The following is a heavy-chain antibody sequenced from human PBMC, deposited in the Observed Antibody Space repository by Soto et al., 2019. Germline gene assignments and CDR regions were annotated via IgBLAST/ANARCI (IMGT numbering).Heavy chain of an antibody. CDR2: INPNSGGT. Sequence: ASVKVSCKASGYTFTGYYMHWVRQAPGQGLEWMGWINPNSGGTNYAQKFQGRVTMTRDTSISTAYMELSRLRSDDTAVYYCARGGGALEWFYYYGMDGWGQGTTVTVSS. V-gene: IGHV1-2*02. CDR3: ARGGGALEWFYYYGMDG. J-gene: IGHJ6*02. D-gene: IGHD3-3*01. CDR1: GYTFTGYY.